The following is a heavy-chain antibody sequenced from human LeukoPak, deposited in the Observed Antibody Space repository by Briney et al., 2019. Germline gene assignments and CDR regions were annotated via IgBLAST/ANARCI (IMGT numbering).Heavy chain of an antibody. CDR3: AREKCYGSGVDY. V-gene: IGHV3-48*02. Sequence: PGGSLRLSCAGSGFTLSSYAMNWVRQAPGKGLEWVSYISSSSGTIYYADSVKGRFTISRDNAKNSLYLQMNSLRDEDTAVYYCAREKCYGSGVDYWGQGTLVTVSS. J-gene: IGHJ4*02. CDR1: GFTLSSYA. D-gene: IGHD3-10*01. CDR2: ISSSSGTI.